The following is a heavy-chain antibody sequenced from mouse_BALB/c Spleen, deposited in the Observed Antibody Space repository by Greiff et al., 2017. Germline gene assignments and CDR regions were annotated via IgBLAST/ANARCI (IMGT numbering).Heavy chain of an antibody. CDR2: ISSGGSYT. J-gene: IGHJ3*01. CDR3: ARQGGYEGFAY. D-gene: IGHD2-2*01. CDR1: GFTFSSYA. V-gene: IGHV5-9-3*01. Sequence: EVQVVESGGGLVKPGGSLKLSCAASGFTFSSYAMSWVRQTPEKRLEWVATISSGGSYTYYPDSVKGRFTISRDNAKNTLYLQMSSLRSEDTAMYYCARQGGYEGFAYWGQGTLVTVSA.